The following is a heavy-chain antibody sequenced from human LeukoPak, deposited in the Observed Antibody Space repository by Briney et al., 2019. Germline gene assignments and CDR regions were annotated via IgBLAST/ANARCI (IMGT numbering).Heavy chain of an antibody. J-gene: IGHJ4*02. CDR1: GGSFSGYY. V-gene: IGHV4-34*01. Sequence: PSEALSLTRAVYGGSFSGYYWSWIRQPPGKGLEWIGEINHRGSTNYNPSIKSRVTISVDTSKNQFSLKLSSVTAADTAVYYCARGPHTGVNYYDSSGYYYWGQGTLVTVSS. CDR2: INHRGST. D-gene: IGHD3-22*01. CDR3: ARGPHTGVNYYDSSGYYY.